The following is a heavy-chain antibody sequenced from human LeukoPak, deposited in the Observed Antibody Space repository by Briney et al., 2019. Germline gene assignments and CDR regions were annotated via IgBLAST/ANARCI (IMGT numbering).Heavy chain of an antibody. V-gene: IGHV4-30-2*01. D-gene: IGHD3-10*01. CDR3: ASLYGSGSYYVDY. CDR2: IYHSGST. J-gene: IGHJ4*02. CDR1: GGSISSGGYS. Sequence: SETLSLTCAVSGGSISSGGYSWSWIRQPPGTGLEWIGYIYHSGSTYYNPSLKSRVTISVDRSKNQFSLKLSSVTAADTAVYYCASLYGSGSYYVDYWGQGTLVTVSS.